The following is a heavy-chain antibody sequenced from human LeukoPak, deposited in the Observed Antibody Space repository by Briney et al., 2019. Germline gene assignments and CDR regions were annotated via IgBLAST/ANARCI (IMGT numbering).Heavy chain of an antibody. J-gene: IGHJ4*02. Sequence: PGGSLRLSCAASGFTFSSYGMHWVRQAPGKGLEWVAVIWYDGSNKYYADSVKGRFTISRDNSKNTLYLQMNSLRAEDTAVYYCARFNYYDSSGYYPSFDYWGQGTPVTVSS. CDR3: ARFNYYDSSGYYPSFDY. CDR2: IWYDGSNK. D-gene: IGHD3-22*01. CDR1: GFTFSSYG. V-gene: IGHV3-33*01.